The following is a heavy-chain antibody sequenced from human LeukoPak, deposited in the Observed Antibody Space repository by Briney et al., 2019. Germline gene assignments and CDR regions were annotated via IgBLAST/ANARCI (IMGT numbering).Heavy chain of an antibody. CDR1: GFTFSSYA. Sequence: GGSLRLSCAASGFTFSSYAMSWVRQAPGKGLEWVAAISDSGGSTYYADSVKGRFTISRDNSKNTLYLQMNSLRAEDTAVYYCSTLHGSGSYCVDFWGQGTLVTVSS. V-gene: IGHV3-23*01. CDR2: ISDSGGST. CDR3: STLHGSGSYCVDF. J-gene: IGHJ4*02. D-gene: IGHD3-10*01.